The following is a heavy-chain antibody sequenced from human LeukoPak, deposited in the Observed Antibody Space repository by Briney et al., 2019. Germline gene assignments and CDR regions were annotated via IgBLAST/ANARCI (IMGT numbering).Heavy chain of an antibody. CDR1: GGSFSGYY. V-gene: IGHV4-34*01. CDR2: INHSGST. Sequence: PSETLSLTCAVYGGSFSGYYWSWIRQPPGKGLEWIGEINHSGSTNYNPSLKSRVTISVDTSKNQFSLKLSSVTAADTAVYYCARLSRGWSPGIDYWGQGTLVTVSS. D-gene: IGHD6-19*01. J-gene: IGHJ4*02. CDR3: ARLSRGWSPGIDY.